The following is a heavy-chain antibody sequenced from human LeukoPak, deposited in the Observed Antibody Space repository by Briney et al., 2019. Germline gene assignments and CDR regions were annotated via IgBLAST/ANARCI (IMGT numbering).Heavy chain of an antibody. V-gene: IGHV3-23*01. J-gene: IGHJ3*02. CDR3: AKESGNAFNDPFDM. CDR2: IGTRGRST. CDR1: GFTFDSYV. D-gene: IGHD3-16*01. Sequence: PGGSLRLSCAASGFTFDSYVMTWVRQAPGKWLEWVSGIGTRGRSTYYADSVKGRFTISRDNSKNTLYLQMNSLRAKDTALYYCAKESGNAFNDPFDMWGQGTMVIVSS.